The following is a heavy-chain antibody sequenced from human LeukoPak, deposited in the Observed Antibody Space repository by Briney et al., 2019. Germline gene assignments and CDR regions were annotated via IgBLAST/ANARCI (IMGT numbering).Heavy chain of an antibody. CDR1: GFTFSTYT. V-gene: IGHV3-48*01. J-gene: IGHJ6*04. CDR2: ITTTSTTK. CDR3: AELGITMIGGV. D-gene: IGHD3-10*02. Sequence: GGSLRLSCAASGFTFSTYTMNWVRQAPGKGLEWVSYITTTSTTKLYADSVRGRITISRDNAKNSLYLQMNSLRAEDTAVYYCAELGITMIGGVWGKGTTVTISS.